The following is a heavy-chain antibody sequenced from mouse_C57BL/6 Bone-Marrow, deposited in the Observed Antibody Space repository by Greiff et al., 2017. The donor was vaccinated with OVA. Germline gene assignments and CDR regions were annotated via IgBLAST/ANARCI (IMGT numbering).Heavy chain of an antibody. CDR1: GYTFTNYW. CDR3: ARNAWFAY. CDR2: IYPGGGYT. Sequence: ESGAELVRPGTSVKMSCKASGYTFTNYWIGWAKQRPGHGLEWIGDIYPGGGYTNYNEKFKSKATLTVDKSSSTAYMQLSSLTSEDSAVYYCARNAWFAYWGQGTLVTVSA. V-gene: IGHV1-63*01. J-gene: IGHJ3*01.